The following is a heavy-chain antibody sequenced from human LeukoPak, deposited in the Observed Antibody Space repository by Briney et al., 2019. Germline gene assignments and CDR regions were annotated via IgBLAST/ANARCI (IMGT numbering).Heavy chain of an antibody. CDR1: DFSFSDSW. Sequence: SGGPLRLSCIASDFSFSDSWMTWVRKAPGKGLEWVASIKYDGREIQCVDSVKGRFTISRDNAKRSLYLEMASLRVEDTAVFYCARDPYKNIDYTNYGAFDIWGQGTMVTVSS. CDR3: ARDPYKNIDYTNYGAFDI. V-gene: IGHV3-7*01. J-gene: IGHJ3*02. D-gene: IGHD4-11*01. CDR2: IKYDGREI.